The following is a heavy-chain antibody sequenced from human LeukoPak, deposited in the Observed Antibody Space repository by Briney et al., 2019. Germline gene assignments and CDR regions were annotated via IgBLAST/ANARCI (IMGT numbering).Heavy chain of an antibody. J-gene: IGHJ4*02. D-gene: IGHD1-26*01. V-gene: IGHV3-7*01. Sequence: GGSLRLSCAASGFTFNIYWMSWVRQAPGKGLEWVANIKQDGREKYYVDSGKGRFTIARENAKTSLYLQMDSLRAEDTAVYYCARDKIVGATFFDYWGQGTLVTVSS. CDR3: ARDKIVGATFFDY. CDR2: IKQDGREK. CDR1: GFTFNIYW.